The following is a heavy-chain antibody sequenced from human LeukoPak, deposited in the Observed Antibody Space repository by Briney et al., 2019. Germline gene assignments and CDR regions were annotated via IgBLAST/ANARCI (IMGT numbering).Heavy chain of an antibody. J-gene: IGHJ3*02. V-gene: IGHV1-69*04. Sequence: GASVKVSCKASGGTFSSYAISWVRQAPGQGLEWMGRIIPILGIANYAQKFQGRVTITADKSTSTAYMELSSLRSEDTAVYYCAREPSGWYAARGRVFDIWGQGTMVTVSS. CDR2: IIPILGIA. CDR1: GGTFSSYA. CDR3: AREPSGWYAARGRVFDI. D-gene: IGHD6-19*01.